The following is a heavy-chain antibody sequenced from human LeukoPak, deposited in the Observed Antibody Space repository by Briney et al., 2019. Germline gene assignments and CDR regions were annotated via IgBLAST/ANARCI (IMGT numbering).Heavy chain of an antibody. CDR1: GFTFRKYV. CDR3: ARAPYYYDSSGYDNFDY. D-gene: IGHD3-22*01. V-gene: IGHV3-23*01. J-gene: IGHJ4*02. Sequence: GGSLRLSCAASGFTFRKYVMSWVRQAPGKGLEWVSAISGSDDGSYYADSVKGRFTISRDNSKNTLYLQMNSLRAEDTAVYYCARAPYYYDSSGYDNFDYWGQGTLVTVSS. CDR2: ISGSDDGS.